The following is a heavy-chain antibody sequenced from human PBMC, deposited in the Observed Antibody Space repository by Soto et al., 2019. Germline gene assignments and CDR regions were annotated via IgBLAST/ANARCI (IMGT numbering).Heavy chain of an antibody. D-gene: IGHD6-13*01. CDR1: GFTFSSYG. J-gene: IGHJ4*02. V-gene: IGHV3-33*01. Sequence: PGGSLRLSCAASGFTFSSYGMHWVRQAPGKGLEWVAVIWYDGSNKYYADSVKGRFTISRDNSKNTLYLQMNSLRAEDTAVYYCARAYIAAAASPRVDYWGQGTLVTVSS. CDR3: ARAYIAAAASPRVDY. CDR2: IWYDGSNK.